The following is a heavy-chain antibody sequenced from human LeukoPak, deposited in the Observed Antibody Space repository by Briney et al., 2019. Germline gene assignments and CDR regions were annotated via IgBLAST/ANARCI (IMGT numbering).Heavy chain of an antibody. CDR1: AYTFTSYG. V-gene: IGHV1-18*01. Sequence: ASVKVSCEASAYTFTSYGISWVRQAPGQGLEWMGWISAHNGNTNYAQKLQGRVTMTTDTSTSTAYMELRSLRSDDTAVYYCAREYYYYGMDVWGQGTTVTVSS. J-gene: IGHJ6*02. CDR3: AREYYYYGMDV. CDR2: ISAHNGNT.